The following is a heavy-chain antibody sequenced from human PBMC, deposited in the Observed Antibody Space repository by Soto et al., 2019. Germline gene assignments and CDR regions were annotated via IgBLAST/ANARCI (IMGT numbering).Heavy chain of an antibody. Sequence: GGSLRLSCAASGFTFSSYDFHWVRQPPGEGLEWVSAIGTGGDTYYADSVKGRFTISRDNSKNTLYLQMNSLRAEDTAVYYCARDLRLRNTAMVLGYWGQGTLVTVSS. J-gene: IGHJ4*02. CDR2: IGTGGDT. V-gene: IGHV3-13*01. CDR1: GFTFSSYD. D-gene: IGHD5-18*01. CDR3: ARDLRLRNTAMVLGY.